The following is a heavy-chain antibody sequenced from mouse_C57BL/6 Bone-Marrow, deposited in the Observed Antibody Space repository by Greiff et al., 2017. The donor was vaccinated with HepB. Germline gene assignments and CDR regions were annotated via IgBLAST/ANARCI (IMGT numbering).Heavy chain of an antibody. CDR2: SRNKANDYTT. J-gene: IGHJ2*01. D-gene: IGHD4-1*01. CDR3: ARDASGVFDY. Sequence: EVNLVESGGGLVQSGRSLRLSCATSGFTFSDFYMEWVRQAPGKGLEWIAASRNKANDYTTEYSASVKGRFIVSRDTSQSILYLQMNALRAEDTAIYYCARDASGVFDYWGQGTTLTVSS. CDR1: GFTFSDFY. V-gene: IGHV7-1*01.